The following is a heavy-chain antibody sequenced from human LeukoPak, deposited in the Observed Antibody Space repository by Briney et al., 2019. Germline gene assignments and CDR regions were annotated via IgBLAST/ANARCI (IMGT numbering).Heavy chain of an antibody. V-gene: IGHV4-34*01. D-gene: IGHD5-12*01. CDR3: ARARWLRFCSCFDY. J-gene: IGHJ4*02. CDR2: INHSGST. Sequence: SETLSLTCAVYGGSFSGYYWSWIRQPPGKGLEWIGEINHSGSTNYNPSLKSRVTISVDTSKNQFSLKLSSVTATDTAVYYCARARWLRFCSCFDYWGQGTLVTVSS. CDR1: GGSFSGYY.